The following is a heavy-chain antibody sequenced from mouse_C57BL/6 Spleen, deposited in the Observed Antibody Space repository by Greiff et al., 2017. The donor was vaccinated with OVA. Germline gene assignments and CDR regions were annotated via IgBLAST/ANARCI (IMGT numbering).Heavy chain of an antibody. V-gene: IGHV1-52*01. J-gene: IGHJ4*01. CDR1: GYTFTSYW. CDR2: IDPSDSET. Sequence: QVQLQQSGAELVRPGSSVKLSCKASGYTFTSYWMHWVKQRPIQGLEWIGNIDPSDSETHYNQKFKDKATLTVDKSSSTAYMQLSSLTSEDSAVYYCARSDYLFYAMDYWGQGTSVTVSS. D-gene: IGHD1-1*02. CDR3: ARSDYLFYAMDY.